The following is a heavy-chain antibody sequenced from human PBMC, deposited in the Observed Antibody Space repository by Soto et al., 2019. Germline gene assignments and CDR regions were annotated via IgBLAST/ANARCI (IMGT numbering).Heavy chain of an antibody. CDR2: INSGGNIT. J-gene: IGHJ6*02. CDR1: GFALSRDW. D-gene: IGHD2-21*01. Sequence: GGSLRLSCTASGFALSRDWMYWVRQAPGKGLVWVSHINSGGNITPYPDSVRGRFTISRDNSKNTLYLDIHSLTTDDTAVYFCARSLWSPYFYYGLDVWGQGTTVTVSS. V-gene: IGHV3-74*01. CDR3: ARSLWSPYFYYGLDV.